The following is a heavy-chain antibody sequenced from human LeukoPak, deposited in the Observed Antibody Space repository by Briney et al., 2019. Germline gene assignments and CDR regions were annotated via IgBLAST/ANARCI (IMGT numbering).Heavy chain of an antibody. V-gene: IGHV3-48*01. CDR2: ISSSSSTI. CDR1: GFTFSSYS. D-gene: IGHD5-18*01. Sequence: GGSLRLSCAASGFTFSSYSMNWVRQAPGKGLEWVSYISSSSSTIYYADSVKGRFTISRDNAKNSLYLQVNSLRAGDTAVYYCARVSTRDSYGSDYWGQGTLVTVSS. J-gene: IGHJ4*02. CDR3: ARVSTRDSYGSDY.